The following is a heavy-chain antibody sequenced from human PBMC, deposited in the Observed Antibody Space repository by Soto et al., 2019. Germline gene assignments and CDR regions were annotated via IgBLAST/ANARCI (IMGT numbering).Heavy chain of an antibody. V-gene: IGHV3-23*01. CDR1: GFTFSSYA. CDR3: AKSEAIHDAFDI. CDR2: ISGSGGST. J-gene: IGHJ3*02. D-gene: IGHD5-18*01. Sequence: EVPLLESGGGLVQPGGSLRLSCAASGFTFSSYAMSWVRQAPGKGLEWVSAISGSGGSTYYADSVKGRFTISRDNSKNTLYLQMNSLRAEDTAVYYCAKSEAIHDAFDIWGQGTMVTVSS.